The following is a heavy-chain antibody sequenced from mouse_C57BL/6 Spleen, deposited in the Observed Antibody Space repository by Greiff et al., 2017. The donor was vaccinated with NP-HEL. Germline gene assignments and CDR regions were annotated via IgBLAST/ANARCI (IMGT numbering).Heavy chain of an antibody. V-gene: IGHV1-80*01. D-gene: IGHD2-1*01. CDR1: GYAFSSYW. CDR3: ARYGNYPTYYFDY. CDR2: IYPGDGDT. Sequence: VMLVESGAELVKPGASVKISCKASGYAFSSYWMNWVKQRPGKGLEWIGQIYPGDGDTNYNGKFKGKATLTADKSSSTAYMQLSSLTSEDSAVYFCARYGNYPTYYFDYWGQGTTLTVSS. J-gene: IGHJ2*01.